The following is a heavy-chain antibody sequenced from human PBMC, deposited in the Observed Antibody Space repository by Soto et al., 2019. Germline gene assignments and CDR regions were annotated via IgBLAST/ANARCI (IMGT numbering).Heavy chain of an antibody. CDR1: GYSFTDYH. V-gene: IGHV1-2*04. J-gene: IGHJ6*02. CDR3: ARGDSTDCSNGVCSFFYNHDMDV. D-gene: IGHD2-8*01. CDR2: INPKSGGT. Sequence: ASVKVSCKASGYSFTDYHIHWVRQAPGQGLEWLGRINPKSGGTSTAQKFQGWVTLTTDTSISTASMELTRLTSDDTAIYYCARGDSTDCSNGVCSFFYNHDMDVWGQGTTVTV.